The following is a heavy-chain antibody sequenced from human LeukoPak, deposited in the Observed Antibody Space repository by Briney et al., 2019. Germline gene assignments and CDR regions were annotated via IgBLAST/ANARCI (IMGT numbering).Heavy chain of an antibody. CDR2: IYYTGST. J-gene: IGHJ4*02. CDR3: ARLEKKATGWD. CDR1: GGSISSYY. Sequence: SETLSLTCTVSGGSISSYYWTWIRQPPGKGLEWIGYIYYTGSTDYNPSPKSRVTISLDTSKNQFSLKLSSVTAADTAVYYCARLEKKATGWDWGQGILVIVSS. D-gene: IGHD5-24*01. V-gene: IGHV4-59*08.